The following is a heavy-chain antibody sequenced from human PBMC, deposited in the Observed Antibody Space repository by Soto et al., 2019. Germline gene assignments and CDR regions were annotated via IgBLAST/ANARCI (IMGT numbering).Heavy chain of an antibody. CDR3: ARVALAARPRWYTWFDP. J-gene: IGHJ5*02. Sequence: QEQLVQSGAEVKKPGASVTVSCKTSGYTFTDYDINWVRQATGQGLEWIGWMNPNSGETGYAQKFQGRVTMTRSTSLSTAYLELSILRSEDTAVYYCARVALAARPRWYTWFDPWCQGTLVTVS. V-gene: IGHV1-8*01. D-gene: IGHD6-13*01. CDR2: MNPNSGET. CDR1: GYTFTDYD.